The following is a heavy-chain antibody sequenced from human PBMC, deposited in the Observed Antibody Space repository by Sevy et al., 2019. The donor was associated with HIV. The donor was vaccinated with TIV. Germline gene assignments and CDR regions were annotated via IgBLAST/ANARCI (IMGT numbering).Heavy chain of an antibody. CDR1: GFTFSSYA. Sequence: GGSLRLSCAASGFTFSSYAMNWVRQAPGKGLEWVSSIFGDGDITYYADSVKGRFTISRDKSKNTRYLQMHSLRAGDTAVYYCAGRRYDSSGSFDAFDIWGQGTMVTVSS. V-gene: IGHV3-23*01. J-gene: IGHJ3*02. CDR3: AGRRYDSSGSFDAFDI. CDR2: IFGDGDIT. D-gene: IGHD3-22*01.